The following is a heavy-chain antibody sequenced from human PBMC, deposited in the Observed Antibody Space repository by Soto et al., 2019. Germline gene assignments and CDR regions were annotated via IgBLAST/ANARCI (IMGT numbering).Heavy chain of an antibody. CDR2: IYYSGST. J-gene: IGHJ4*02. V-gene: IGHV4-39*01. D-gene: IGHD6-13*01. Sequence: SETLSLTCTVSGGSISSSSYYWGWIRQPPGKGLEWIGSIYYSGSTYYNPSLKSRVTISVDTSKNQFSLKLSSVTAADTAVYYCARQGAAAGTAGTDYWGKGTLVTVPS. CDR3: ARQGAAAGTAGTDY. CDR1: GGSISSSSYY.